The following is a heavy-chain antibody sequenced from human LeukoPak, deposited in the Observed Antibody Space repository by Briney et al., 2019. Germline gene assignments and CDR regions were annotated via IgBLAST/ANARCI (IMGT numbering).Heavy chain of an antibody. V-gene: IGHV3-30*18. CDR3: AKDWGAAGTGGFDY. D-gene: IGHD6-13*01. J-gene: IGHJ4*02. CDR2: ISYDGSNK. Sequence: QPGRSLRLSCAASGFTFSSYGMHWVRQAPGKGLEWVAVISYDGSNKYYADSVKGRFTISRDNSKNSLYLQMNSLRAEDTALYYCAKDWGAAGTGGFDYWGQGTLVTVSS. CDR1: GFTFSSYG.